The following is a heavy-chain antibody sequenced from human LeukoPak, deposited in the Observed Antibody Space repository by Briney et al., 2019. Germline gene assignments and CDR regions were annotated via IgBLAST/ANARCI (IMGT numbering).Heavy chain of an antibody. J-gene: IGHJ4*02. Sequence: GGSLRLSCAASGFTFSSYAMSWVRQAPGKGLEWVSAISASGGSTYYADSVKGRFTISRDNSKNTLYLQMNSLRAEDTAVYYCATHLITMVRGVITLYYFDYWGQGTLVTVSS. CDR2: ISASGGST. D-gene: IGHD3-10*01. CDR3: ATHLITMVRGVITLYYFDY. V-gene: IGHV3-23*01. CDR1: GFTFSSYA.